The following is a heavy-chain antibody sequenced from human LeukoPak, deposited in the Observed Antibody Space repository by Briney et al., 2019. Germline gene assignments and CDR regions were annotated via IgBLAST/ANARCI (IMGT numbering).Heavy chain of an antibody. J-gene: IGHJ4*02. CDR3: ARRGGSSSRRSPIDY. CDR1: GFTFSDYW. Sequence: GGSLRLSCAASGFTFSDYWMTWVRQAPGKGPEWVANIKQDGSEKYYVDSVRGRFTISRDNAKNSLFLQMNSLRVEDTAVFYCARRGGSSSRRSPIDYWGQGTLVTVSS. D-gene: IGHD6-6*01. V-gene: IGHV3-7*01. CDR2: IKQDGSEK.